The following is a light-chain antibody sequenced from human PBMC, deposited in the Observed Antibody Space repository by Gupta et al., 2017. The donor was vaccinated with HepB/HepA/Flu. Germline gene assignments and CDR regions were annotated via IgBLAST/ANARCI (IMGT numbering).Light chain of an antibody. J-gene: IGKJ2*01. V-gene: IGKV3-15*01. Sequence: EIVMTQSPATLSVSPGERATLSCRASQSVSSNLAWYQQKPGQAPRLLIYGASSRATGIPARFSGSGSGTEXTLTISXLQSEDFAVYYCQQYHNWPPSTFGXGTKLEIK. CDR1: QSVSSN. CDR3: QQYHNWPPST. CDR2: GAS.